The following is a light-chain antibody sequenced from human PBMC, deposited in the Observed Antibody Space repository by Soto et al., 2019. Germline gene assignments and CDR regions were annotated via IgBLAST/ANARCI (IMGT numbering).Light chain of an antibody. CDR3: ISYASSDNFV. J-gene: IGLJ1*01. CDR2: EVS. V-gene: IGLV2-8*01. Sequence: QSFLTQPPSASGSPGQSVTISCTGTSSDVGGYNYVSWYQQHPGKAPKLMIYEVSKRPSGVPDRFSGSKSDNTAYLTVSGLQAEDEADYYCISYASSDNFVFGTGTKVTVL. CDR1: SSDVGGYNY.